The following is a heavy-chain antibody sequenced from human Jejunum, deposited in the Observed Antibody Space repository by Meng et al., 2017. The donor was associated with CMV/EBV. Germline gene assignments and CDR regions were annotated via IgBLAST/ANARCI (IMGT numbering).Heavy chain of an antibody. CDR3: ARDGSTTSTDY. Sequence: CKASGSSLTAYYIHWLRQAPGQGLEWVGWINPISGGTNSAQKFQGRVTMTTDTSISTAYLELNRLTSDDTAVYYCARDGSTTSTDYWGQGTLVTVSS. V-gene: IGHV1-2*02. D-gene: IGHD1-1*01. CDR2: INPISGGT. CDR1: GSSLTAYY. J-gene: IGHJ4*02.